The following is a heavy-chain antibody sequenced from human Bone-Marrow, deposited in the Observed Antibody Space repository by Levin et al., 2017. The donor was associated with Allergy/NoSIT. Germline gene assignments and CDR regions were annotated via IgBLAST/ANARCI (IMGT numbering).Heavy chain of an antibody. Sequence: ASVKVSCKASGYTFTGYYMHWVRQAPGQGLEWMGRINPNSGGTNYAQKFQGRVTMTRDTSISTAYMELSRLRSDDTAVYYCARELGNYYGSGNGGLDAFDIWGQGTMVTVSS. CDR3: ARELGNYYGSGNGGLDAFDI. CDR1: GYTFTGYY. V-gene: IGHV1-2*06. J-gene: IGHJ3*02. D-gene: IGHD3-10*01. CDR2: INPNSGGT.